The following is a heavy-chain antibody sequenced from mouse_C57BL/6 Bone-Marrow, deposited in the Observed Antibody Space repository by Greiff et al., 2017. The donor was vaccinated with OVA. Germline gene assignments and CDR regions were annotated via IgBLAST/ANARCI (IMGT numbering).Heavy chain of an antibody. CDR2: ISYDGSN. D-gene: IGHD2-12*01. CDR1: GYSITSGYY. J-gene: IGHJ1*03. CDR3: ARDYDWYFDV. V-gene: IGHV3-6*01. Sequence: ESGPGLVKPSQSLSLTCSVTGYSITSGYYWNWIRQFPGNKLEWMGYISYDGSNNYNPSLKNRISITRDTSKNQFFLKLNSVTTEDTATYYCARDYDWYFDVWGTGTTVTVSS.